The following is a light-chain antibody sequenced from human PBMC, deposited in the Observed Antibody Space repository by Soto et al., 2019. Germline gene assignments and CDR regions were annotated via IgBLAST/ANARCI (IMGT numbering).Light chain of an antibody. CDR3: VLYIGSGAYV. V-gene: IGLV2-14*01. J-gene: IGLJ1*01. CDR1: SSDVGGYNY. CDR2: EVS. Sequence: QSALTQPASVSGSPGQSITISCTGTSSDVGGYNYVSWYQQHPGKAPKLMIYEVSNRPSGVSNRFSGSKSGNTASLTISGLQAEDEADYYCVLYIGSGAYVFGPGTKLTVL.